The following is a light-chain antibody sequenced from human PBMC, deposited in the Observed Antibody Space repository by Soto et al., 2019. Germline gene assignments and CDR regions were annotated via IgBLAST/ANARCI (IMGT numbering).Light chain of an antibody. Sequence: QSVLTQPASVSGSPGQSITISCTGTSTDVGGYNYVSWYQPHPDKAPKLMIYEVTNRPSGVSYRFSASKSGNTASLTISGLQAEDEADYYCSSYSSTSTLVFGGGTKLTVL. CDR2: EVT. CDR1: STDVGGYNY. CDR3: SSYSSTSTLV. J-gene: IGLJ2*01. V-gene: IGLV2-14*01.